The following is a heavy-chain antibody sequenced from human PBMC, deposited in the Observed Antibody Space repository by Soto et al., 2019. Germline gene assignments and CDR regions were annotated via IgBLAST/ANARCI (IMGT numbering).Heavy chain of an antibody. CDR1: GFTFSSYS. Sequence: GGSLNLSCVASGFTFSSYSMSWVRQAPGKGLEWVSGFRAGGDDGTTYYADSVKGRFTISRDNSKNTLFLQMNSLRAEDTAIYYCAKKVNSGSGSQYFDYFGQGTLVTVSS. J-gene: IGHJ4*02. CDR3: AKKVNSGSGSQYFDY. CDR2: FRAGGDDGTT. V-gene: IGHV3-23*01. D-gene: IGHD3-10*01.